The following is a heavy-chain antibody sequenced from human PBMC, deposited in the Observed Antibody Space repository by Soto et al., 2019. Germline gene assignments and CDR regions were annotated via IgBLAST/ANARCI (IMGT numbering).Heavy chain of an antibody. CDR3: ARAVEGYYYYYMDV. CDR2: IIPICGTA. CDR1: GGTFSSYA. J-gene: IGHJ6*03. V-gene: IGHV1-69*13. Sequence: GASVKVSCKASGGTFSSYAISWVRQAPGQGLEWMGGIIPICGTASYAQKFQGRVTITADASTSTAYMELSSLRSEDTAVYYCARAVEGYYYYYMDVWGKGTKVTVSS.